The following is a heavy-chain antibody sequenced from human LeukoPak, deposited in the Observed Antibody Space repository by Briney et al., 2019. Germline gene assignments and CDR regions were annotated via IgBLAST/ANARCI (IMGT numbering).Heavy chain of an antibody. CDR1: GYTFTSYG. CDR3: ARSGGWPLDLDWFDP. Sequence: GASVKVSCKASGYTFTSYGISWVRQAPGQGLEWMGWISAYNGNTNYAQKLQGRVTMTTDTSTSTAYMGLRSLRSDDTAVYYCARSGGWPLDLDWFDPWGQGTLVTVSS. V-gene: IGHV1-18*01. D-gene: IGHD6-19*01. CDR2: ISAYNGNT. J-gene: IGHJ5*02.